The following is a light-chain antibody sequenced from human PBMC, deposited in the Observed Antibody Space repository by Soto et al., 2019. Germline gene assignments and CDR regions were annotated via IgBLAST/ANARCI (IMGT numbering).Light chain of an antibody. J-gene: IGLJ2*01. CDR1: SSDIGGYNY. V-gene: IGLV2-14*01. CDR2: DVS. CDR3: SSYTSSSTVL. Sequence: QSALTQPASVSGSPGQSITISCTGTSSDIGGYNYVSWYQQHPGKAPKLMIYDVSNRPSGVSNRFSGSKSGSTASLTISGLQAEDEAAYYCSSYTSSSTVLFGGGTKLTVL.